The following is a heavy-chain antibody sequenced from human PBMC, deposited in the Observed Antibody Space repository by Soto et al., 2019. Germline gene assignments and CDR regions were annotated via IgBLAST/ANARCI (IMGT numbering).Heavy chain of an antibody. CDR3: ARVAHRKRRYSYWDY. J-gene: IGHJ4*02. CDR2: IYYSGST. Sequence: PSETLSLTCTVSGGSISSGDYYWSWIRQPPGKGLEWIGYIYYSGSTYYNPSLKSRVTISVDTSKNQFSLKLSSVTAADTAVYYCARVAHRKRRYSYWDYWGQGTLVTVSS. V-gene: IGHV4-30-4*01. D-gene: IGHD5-18*01. CDR1: GGSISSGDYY.